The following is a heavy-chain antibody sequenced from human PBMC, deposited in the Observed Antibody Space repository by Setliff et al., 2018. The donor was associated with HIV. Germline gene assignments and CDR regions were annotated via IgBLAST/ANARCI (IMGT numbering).Heavy chain of an antibody. CDR2: INHRGST. D-gene: IGHD6-13*01. CDR1: GGSFSGYY. CDR3: ARESPSSSWFYFDF. V-gene: IGHV4-34*01. Sequence: PSETLSLTCAVYGGSFSGYYWSWIRQPPGKGLEWIGEINHRGSTNYNPSLKSRVTVSVDTSKNQFSLKLGSVTAADTAVYYCARESPSSSWFYFDFWGQGTLVTVSS. J-gene: IGHJ4*02.